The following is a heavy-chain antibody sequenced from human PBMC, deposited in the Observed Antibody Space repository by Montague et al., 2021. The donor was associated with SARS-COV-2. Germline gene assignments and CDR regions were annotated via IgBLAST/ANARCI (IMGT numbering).Heavy chain of an antibody. V-gene: IGHV4-38-2*02. Sequence: SETLSLTCSVSGFSISSGYYWGWIRQTPGKGLEWIGSRYQNGATXYSPALKRPVTILLDTSKNQFSLSLTSVTAADTAVYYCARSGVGIFDFSYFDSWGQGSLVIVSS. CDR1: GFSISSGYY. D-gene: IGHD3-3*01. CDR3: ARSGVGIFDFSYFDS. J-gene: IGHJ4*02. CDR2: RYQNGAT.